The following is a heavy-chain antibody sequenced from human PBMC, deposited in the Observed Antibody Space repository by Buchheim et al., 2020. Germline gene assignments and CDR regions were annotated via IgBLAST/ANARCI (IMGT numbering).Heavy chain of an antibody. CDR1: GSSLKSGDF. Sequence: QVRLQESGPGLLKPWETLSLTCAVSGSSLKSGDFWGWIRQPPGKGLEWIASIYPGGGTSYNPSLRSRVTMSVDMSKNQFSLNLTSVTAADTAVYYCARPRSGSYGWFDPWGQGTL. D-gene: IGHD6-19*01. CDR3: ARPRSGSYGWFDP. CDR2: IYPGGGT. J-gene: IGHJ5*02. V-gene: IGHV4-38-2*01.